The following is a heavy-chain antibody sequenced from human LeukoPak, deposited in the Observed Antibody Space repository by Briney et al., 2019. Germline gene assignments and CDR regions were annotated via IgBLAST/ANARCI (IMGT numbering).Heavy chain of an antibody. J-gene: IGHJ4*02. D-gene: IGHD2-2*01. CDR2: IYYSGST. CDR1: GGSISSSSYY. CDR3: ATPGAGYCSSTSCYPLFDY. Sequence: SENLSLTCTVSGGSISSSSYYWGWIRQPPGKGLEWIGSIYYSGSTYYNPSLKSRVTISVDTSKNQFSLKLSSVTAADTAVYYCATPGAGYCSSTSCYPLFDYWGQGTLVTVSS. V-gene: IGHV4-39*01.